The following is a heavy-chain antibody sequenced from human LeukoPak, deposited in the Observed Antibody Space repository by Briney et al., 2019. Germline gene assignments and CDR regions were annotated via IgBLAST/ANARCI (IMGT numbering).Heavy chain of an antibody. Sequence: ASVKVSCKPSGYTFTSYDINGVRQATGEGPEWRGWMNPNSGNTGYAQKFQGRITMTKNTSISTAYMAPSSLRSDDTAEYYSARGVRRSSWLDYWGQGTLVTVSS. CDR2: MNPNSGNT. CDR3: ARGVRRSSWLDY. D-gene: IGHD6-13*01. V-gene: IGHV1-8*01. J-gene: IGHJ4*02. CDR1: GYTFTSYD.